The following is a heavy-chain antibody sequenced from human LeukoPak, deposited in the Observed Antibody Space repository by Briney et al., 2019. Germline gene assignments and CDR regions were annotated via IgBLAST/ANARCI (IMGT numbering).Heavy chain of an antibody. V-gene: IGHV3-66*01. CDR1: GFTFSSNY. Sequence: GGSLRLSCAASGFTFSSNYMSWVRQAPGKGLEWVSVIYSGGSTYYADSVKGRFTISRDNSKNTLYLQMNSLRAEDTAVYYCARGYSDSSGYYPPPSDYWGQGTLVTVSS. CDR2: IYSGGST. D-gene: IGHD3-22*01. CDR3: ARGYSDSSGYYPPPSDY. J-gene: IGHJ4*02.